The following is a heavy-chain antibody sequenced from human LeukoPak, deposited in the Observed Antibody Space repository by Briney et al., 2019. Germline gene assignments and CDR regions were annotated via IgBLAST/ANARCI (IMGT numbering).Heavy chain of an antibody. CDR2: ISGSGGST. D-gene: IGHD3-3*01. J-gene: IGHJ4*02. Sequence: PGGSLRLSCAASGFTLSSYAMSWVRQAPGEGLEWVSAISGSGGSTYYADSVKGRFTISRDNSKNTLYLQMNSLRAEDTAVYYCALSTIFGVATSDYWGQGTLVTVSS. CDR3: ALSTIFGVATSDY. CDR1: GFTLSSYA. V-gene: IGHV3-23*01.